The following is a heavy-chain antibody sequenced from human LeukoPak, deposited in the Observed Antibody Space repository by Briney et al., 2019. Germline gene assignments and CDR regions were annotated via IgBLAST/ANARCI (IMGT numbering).Heavy chain of an antibody. CDR2: INPNSGGT. J-gene: IGHJ4*02. Sequence: GASVKVSCKASGYTFTGYYIHWVRQAPGQGLEWVGWINPNSGGTSYTQKFQGWVTMPRDTSISTAYMELSRLRSDDTAVYYCAREEIICSSSSCPLDYWGQGTLVTVSS. CDR1: GYTFTGYY. V-gene: IGHV1-2*04. CDR3: AREEIICSSSSCPLDY. D-gene: IGHD2-15*01.